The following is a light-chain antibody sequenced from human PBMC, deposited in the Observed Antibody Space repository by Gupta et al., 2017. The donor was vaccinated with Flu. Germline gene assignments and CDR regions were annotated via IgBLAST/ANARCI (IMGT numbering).Light chain of an antibody. CDR2: AKN. CDR3: NARDSTDNHQAV. V-gene: IGLV3-19*01. CDR1: SLRNSY. J-gene: IGLJ2*01. Sequence: SALTQAPAVSVALGQTVRITCRGDSLRNSYASWYQQHPGPAPDLVIYAKNIRPSGSPDRFSGSSSGDTASLTITGAQAEEEADYYCNARDSTDNHQAVFGGGTKLTVL.